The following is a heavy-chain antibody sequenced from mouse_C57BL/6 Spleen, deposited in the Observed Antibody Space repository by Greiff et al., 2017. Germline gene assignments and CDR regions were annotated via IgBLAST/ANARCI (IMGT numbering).Heavy chain of an antibody. Sequence: EVKLVESGGDLVKPGGSLTLSCAASGFTFSSYGMSWVRQTPDKRLEWVATISSGGSYTYYPDSVKGRFTISRDNAKNTLYLQMSSLKSEDTAMYYCARGDGYYDFDYWGQGTTLTVSS. CDR2: ISSGGSYT. J-gene: IGHJ2*01. D-gene: IGHD2-3*01. CDR1: GFTFSSYG. CDR3: ARGDGYYDFDY. V-gene: IGHV5-6*01.